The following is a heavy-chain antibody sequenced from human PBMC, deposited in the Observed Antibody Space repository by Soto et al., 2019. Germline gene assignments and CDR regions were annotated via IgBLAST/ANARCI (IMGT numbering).Heavy chain of an antibody. Sequence: PGVSLRLSCASSGFTFSSYAMTWVRQAPGQGLEWVSTIGAGDGKTYYADSVKGRFTVSRDNSKNSLYLQMTSLRAQDTAEYYCVNDWSGKTRPCMDVWGQGTTVTVSS. CDR1: GFTFSSYA. CDR2: IGAGDGKT. CDR3: VNDWSGKTRPCMDV. J-gene: IGHJ6*02. D-gene: IGHD3-3*01. V-gene: IGHV3-23*01.